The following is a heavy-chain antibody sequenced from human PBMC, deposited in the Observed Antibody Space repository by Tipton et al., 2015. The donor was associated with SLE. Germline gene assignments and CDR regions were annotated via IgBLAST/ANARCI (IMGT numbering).Heavy chain of an antibody. D-gene: IGHD4-17*01. Sequence: TLSLTCTVSNGSISSYYWSWIRQPPGKGLEWLGYISYGNTKYNPSLRRRLTISVDTSKNQLSLRLSSLTAADPAVCFCARSTTTMNLPRFAFGGLGPLVTVSS. CDR3: ARSTTTMNLPRFAF. CDR2: ISYGNT. CDR1: NGSISSYY. J-gene: IGHJ4*02. V-gene: IGHV4-59*07.